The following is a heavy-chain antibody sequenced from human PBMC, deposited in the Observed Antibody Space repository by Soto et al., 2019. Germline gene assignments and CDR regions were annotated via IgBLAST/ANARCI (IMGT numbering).Heavy chain of an antibody. D-gene: IGHD3-10*01. J-gene: IGHJ4*02. CDR3: ARVGSGTVPDY. CDR2: ISAYNGNT. CDR1: GYIFTSYG. Sequence: QVQLVQSGAEVKKPGASVKVSCKASGYIFTSYGISWVRQAPGQGLEWMGWISAYNGNTNYAQKLQGRVTLTTDTSTSTALMELRSLRSDDTAVSYCARVGSGTVPDYWGQGTLVTVSS. V-gene: IGHV1-18*01.